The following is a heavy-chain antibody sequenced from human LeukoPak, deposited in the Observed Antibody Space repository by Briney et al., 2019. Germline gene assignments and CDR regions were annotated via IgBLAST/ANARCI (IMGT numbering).Heavy chain of an antibody. CDR3: ARRGSRSSGVYYGLDV. Sequence: GESLKISCKGSGYSITSYWIGWVRQMAGKGLEWMGFIYPDDSETRYSPSFQGQVTISADTSSSTAYVQWTSLKASDSAMYYCARRGSRSSGVYYGLDVWGQGTTVTVSS. J-gene: IGHJ6*02. CDR2: IYPDDSET. CDR1: GYSITSYW. V-gene: IGHV5-51*01. D-gene: IGHD6-6*01.